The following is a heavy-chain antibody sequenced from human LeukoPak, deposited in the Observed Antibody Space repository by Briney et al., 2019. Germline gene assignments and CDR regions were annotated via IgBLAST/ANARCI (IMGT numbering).Heavy chain of an antibody. V-gene: IGHV3-74*01. CDR3: VKNFHFEDGGFYRHFDY. Sequence: TGGSLRLSCAASGFTFSSYWMHWVRRAPGKGLMWVARIKTDGRTTHYAESVEGRFTISRDNARNTLYLQMSGLRVDDTAVYYCVKNFHFEDGGFYRHFDYWGQGTLVIVSS. CDR2: IKTDGRTT. CDR1: GFTFSSYW. J-gene: IGHJ4*02. D-gene: IGHD2/OR15-2a*01.